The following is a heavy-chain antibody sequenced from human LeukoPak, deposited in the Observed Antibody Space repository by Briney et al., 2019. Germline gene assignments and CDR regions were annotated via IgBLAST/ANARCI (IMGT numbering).Heavy chain of an antibody. J-gene: IGHJ4*02. Sequence: GGSLRLSCEVSGFTVTVNYMSWVRQAPGKGLEWVSIIYKSGTISYADSVKGRFIISRDSSTNTLSLQMTSLRAEDTAVYYCAADFYTSYHLGYWGQGTLVTVSS. D-gene: IGHD3-16*01. CDR2: IYKSGTI. V-gene: IGHV3-66*01. CDR1: GFTVTVNY. CDR3: AADFYTSYHLGY.